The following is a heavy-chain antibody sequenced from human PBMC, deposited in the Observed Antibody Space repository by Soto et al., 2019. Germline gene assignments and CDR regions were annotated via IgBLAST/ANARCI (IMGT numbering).Heavy chain of an antibody. CDR2: ISGSGGST. CDR3: AKDPRRILWWSVYYFDY. D-gene: IGHD2-21*01. CDR1: GFTFSSYA. V-gene: IGHV3-23*01. Sequence: GGSLRLSCAASGFTFSSYAMSWVRQAPGKGLEWVSAISGSGGSTYYADSVKGRFTISRDNSKNTLYLQMNSLRAEDMAVYYCAKDPRRILWWSVYYFDYWGQGTLVTVSS. J-gene: IGHJ4*02.